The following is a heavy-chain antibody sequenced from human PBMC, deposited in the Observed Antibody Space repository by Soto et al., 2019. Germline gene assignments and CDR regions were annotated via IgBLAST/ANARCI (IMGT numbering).Heavy chain of an antibody. V-gene: IGHV1-8*01. CDR3: ARGDPYYYDSSGYCDY. J-gene: IGHJ4*02. CDR1: GYTFTSYD. D-gene: IGHD3-22*01. CDR2: MNPNSGNT. Sequence: QVQLVQSGAEVKKPGASVKVSCKASGYTFTSYDINWVRQATGQGLEWMGWMNPNSGNTGYAQKFQGRVTMTRNTDRXXDYMELSSLRSEDTAVYYCARGDPYYYDSSGYCDYWGQGTLVTVSS.